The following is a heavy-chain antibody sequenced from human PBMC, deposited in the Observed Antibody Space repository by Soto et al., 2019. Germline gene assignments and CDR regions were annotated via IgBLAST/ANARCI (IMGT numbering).Heavy chain of an antibody. V-gene: IGHV3-23*01. CDR1: GFTFSASA. D-gene: IGHD2-2*03. CDR3: AKVWGEDGYCTRTSCLYYFHH. CDR2: ISDSGST. Sequence: EVQLLESGGGLVQPGGSLRLSCEASGFTFSASAMSWVRQAPRKGLEWVSTISDSGSTYYADSVKGRFTISRDNSKNTLYLQMNSLRAEDTAVYHCAKVWGEDGYCTRTSCLYYFHHWGQGVLFTVSS. J-gene: IGHJ4*02.